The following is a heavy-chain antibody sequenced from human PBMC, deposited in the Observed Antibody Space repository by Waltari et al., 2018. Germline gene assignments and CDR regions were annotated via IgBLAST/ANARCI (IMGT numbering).Heavy chain of an antibody. Sequence: EVQWVESGGGLVQPGVSLRLSCTVSGFPFINLEMNWCRQAPGKGLEWVSYISSSGTSMLYADSVRGRFTISRDNAKNSLFLQMKSLRAEDTAVYFCARDSYYYDSSTYYYSGTTDYWGQGTLVTVSS. D-gene: IGHD3-22*01. CDR2: ISSSGTSM. V-gene: IGHV3-48*03. CDR1: GFPFINLE. J-gene: IGHJ4*02. CDR3: ARDSYYYDSSTYYYSGTTDY.